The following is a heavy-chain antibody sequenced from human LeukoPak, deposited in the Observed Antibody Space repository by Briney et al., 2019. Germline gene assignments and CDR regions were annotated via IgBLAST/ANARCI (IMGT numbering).Heavy chain of an antibody. CDR1: GYSFTTYW. V-gene: IGHV5-51*01. CDR3: DRRGKVGTTGCYYMDV. CDR2: IYPGDSDT. D-gene: IGHD1-26*01. J-gene: IGHJ6*03. Sequence: GESLKISCKGSGYSFTTYWIVWVRQMPGKGLEWMGIIYPGDSDTRYNPSFQGQVTISADKSINSAYLQWSSLKASDIAMYYCDRRGKVGTTGCYYMDVWGKGTTVTVSS.